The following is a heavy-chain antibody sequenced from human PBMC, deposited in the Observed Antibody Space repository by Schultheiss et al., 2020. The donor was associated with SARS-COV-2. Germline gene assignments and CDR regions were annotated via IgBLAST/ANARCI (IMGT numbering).Heavy chain of an antibody. Sequence: GESLKISCSASGFTFSSYAMHWVRQAPGKGLEYVSAISSNGGSTYYADSVKGRFTISRDNSKNTLYLQMNSLRAEDTAVYYCAKDAPPLIVVVTHDAFDIWGQGTMVTVSS. D-gene: IGHD2-21*02. CDR1: GFTFSSYA. V-gene: IGHV3-64*04. J-gene: IGHJ3*02. CDR3: AKDAPPLIVVVTHDAFDI. CDR2: ISSNGGST.